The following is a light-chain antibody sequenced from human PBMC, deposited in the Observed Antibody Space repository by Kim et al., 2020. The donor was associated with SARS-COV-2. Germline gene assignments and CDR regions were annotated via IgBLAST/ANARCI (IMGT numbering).Light chain of an antibody. J-gene: IGLJ3*02. CDR3: STWDSSLSAWV. V-gene: IGLV10-54*01. Sequence: ETATLTWTGNTKRFGHEVAVWLQQHQGPPPKLLSYRNNNRPSGISERFSASRSGSTASLTIAGVQPEDEADYYCSTWDSSLSAWVFGGGTQLTVL. CDR1: TKRFGHEV. CDR2: RNN.